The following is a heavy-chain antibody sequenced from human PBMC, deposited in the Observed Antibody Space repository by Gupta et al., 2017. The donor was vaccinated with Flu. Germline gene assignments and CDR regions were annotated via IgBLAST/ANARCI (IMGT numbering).Heavy chain of an antibody. D-gene: IGHD6-19*01. V-gene: IGHV3-30*18. J-gene: IGHJ2*01. Sequence: QVQLVESGGGVVQPGRSLRLSCTASVLAFISYGLHWVRQAPGKGLEWVALISYDESNEYYVDSVKGRFTISRDNSKNTLYLQMNSLRAEDTAVYYCAKDGSGWSEAWYFDRWGRGALVTVSS. CDR1: VLAFISYG. CDR3: AKDGSGWSEAWYFDR. CDR2: ISYDESNE.